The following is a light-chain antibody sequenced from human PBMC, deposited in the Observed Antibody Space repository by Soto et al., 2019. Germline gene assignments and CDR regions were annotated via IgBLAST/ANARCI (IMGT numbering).Light chain of an antibody. V-gene: IGKV1-5*03. Sequence: DIQMTQSPSTLSGSVGYRVTITCVASQTISSWLAWYQHKPGKAPKLLIYKASTLKSGGPSRFSGSGSGTEFTLTISSLQPDDFETYYCQHYNSYSEAFGQGTKVDIK. CDR3: QHYNSYSEA. J-gene: IGKJ1*01. CDR1: QTISSW. CDR2: KAS.